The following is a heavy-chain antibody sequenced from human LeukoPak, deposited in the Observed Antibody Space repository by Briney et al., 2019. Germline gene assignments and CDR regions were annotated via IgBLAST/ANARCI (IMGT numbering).Heavy chain of an antibody. Sequence: GGSLRLSCAASGFTFSSYAMHWVRQAPGKGLEWVAVISYDGSNKYYADSVKGQFTISRDNSKNTLYLQMNSLRAEDTAVYYCARDPSLRVTLDYWGQGTLVTVSS. D-gene: IGHD4-4*01. V-gene: IGHV3-30-3*01. CDR1: GFTFSSYA. J-gene: IGHJ4*02. CDR2: ISYDGSNK. CDR3: ARDPSLRVTLDY.